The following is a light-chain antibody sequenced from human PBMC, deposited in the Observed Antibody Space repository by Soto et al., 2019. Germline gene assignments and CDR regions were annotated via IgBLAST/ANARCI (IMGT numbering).Light chain of an antibody. V-gene: IGKV3-20*01. J-gene: IGKJ5*01. CDR1: QSVSSSY. CDR2: GAS. CDR3: QLYGSSPLIT. Sequence: EIVLTHSPGTLSLSPCERATLYGSAGQSVSSSYLAWYQQKPGQAPRLLIYGASSRATGIPDRLSGSGSGTDFTLTISRLEPEDFAVYYCQLYGSSPLITFGQGTRLEI.